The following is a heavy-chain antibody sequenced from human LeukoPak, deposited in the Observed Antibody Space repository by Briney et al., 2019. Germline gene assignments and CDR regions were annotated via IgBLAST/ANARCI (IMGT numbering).Heavy chain of an antibody. CDR1: GYTLTELS. CDR3: ATVVPYYYDSSGYYPKHFDY. D-gene: IGHD3-22*01. Sequence: ASVKVSCKVSGYTLTELSMHWVRPAPGKGLEWMGGFDPEDGETIYAQKFQGRVTMTEDTSTDTAYMELSSLRSEDTAVYYCATVVPYYYDSSGYYPKHFDYWGQGTLVTVSS. V-gene: IGHV1-24*01. CDR2: FDPEDGET. J-gene: IGHJ4*02.